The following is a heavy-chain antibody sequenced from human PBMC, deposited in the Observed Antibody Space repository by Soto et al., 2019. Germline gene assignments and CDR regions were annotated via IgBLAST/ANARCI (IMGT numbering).Heavy chain of an antibody. CDR3: TRGRSMIANDDFEY. J-gene: IGHJ4*02. D-gene: IGHD2-21*01. CDR2: MSFDGNSK. V-gene: IGHV3-30-3*01. Sequence: QVQLVESGGGVVQPGTSLRLSCAASGFAVSSYAMHLVRQAPGKGLEWVAAMSFDGNSKDFADSVKGRFKISRDTSKHTWSLDMESMGVADSALYHCTRGRSMIANDDFEYWGQGTQVTVSS. CDR1: GFAVSSYA.